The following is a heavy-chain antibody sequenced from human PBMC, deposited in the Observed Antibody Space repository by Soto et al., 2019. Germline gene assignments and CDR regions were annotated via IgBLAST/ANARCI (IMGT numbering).Heavy chain of an antibody. J-gene: IGHJ6*02. CDR1: GFNFPTFW. Sequence: GESLKISCKHSGFNFPTFWIAWVRQMPGKGLEWVGIMCPRDSDTRYSPSSQGQVTISADKSITTAYLQWSSLKASDTAIYYCARRAFCGGDCTARPQDYYGMDVWGQGTAVTVSS. CDR3: ARRAFCGGDCTARPQDYYGMDV. CDR2: MCPRDSDT. D-gene: IGHD2-21*02. V-gene: IGHV5-51*01.